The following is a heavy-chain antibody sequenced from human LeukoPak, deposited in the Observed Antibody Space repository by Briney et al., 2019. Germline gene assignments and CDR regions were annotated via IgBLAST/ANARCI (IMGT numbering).Heavy chain of an antibody. CDR2: IYYSGST. CDR1: GGSISSYY. CDR3: AREYCSGGSCYSAY. V-gene: IGHV4-59*12. Sequence: SETLYLTSTAPGGSISSYYRSWIRQPPGKRLQSIGYIYYSGSTNYNPSLKSRVTISVDTSKHQFSLKLSSVTAADTAVYYCAREYCSGGSCYSAYWGQGTLVTVSS. D-gene: IGHD2-15*01. J-gene: IGHJ4*02.